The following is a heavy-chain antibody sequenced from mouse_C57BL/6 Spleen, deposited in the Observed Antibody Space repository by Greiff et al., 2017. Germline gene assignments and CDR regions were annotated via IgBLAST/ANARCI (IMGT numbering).Heavy chain of an antibody. CDR3: AREVRGYFDY. Sequence: VQLLQSGAELARPGASVKLSCKASGYTFTSYGISWVKQRPGQGLEWIGEIYPRSGNTYYNEKFKGKATLTADKSSSTAYMELRSLTSEDSAVYFCAREVRGYFDYWGQGTTLTVSS. CDR1: GYTFTSYG. V-gene: IGHV1-81*01. CDR2: IYPRSGNT. J-gene: IGHJ2*01.